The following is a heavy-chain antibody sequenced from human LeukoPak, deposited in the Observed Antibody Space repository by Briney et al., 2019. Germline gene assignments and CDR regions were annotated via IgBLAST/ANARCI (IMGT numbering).Heavy chain of an antibody. Sequence: GGSLRLSCAASGFTFSSYAMSWVRQAPVKGLEWVSAISGSGGSTYYADSVKGRFTISRDNSKNTLYLQMNSLRAEDTAVYYCAKDYDSSRYYYDAFDIWGQGTMVTVSS. D-gene: IGHD3-22*01. J-gene: IGHJ3*02. CDR3: AKDYDSSRYYYDAFDI. V-gene: IGHV3-23*01. CDR2: ISGSGGST. CDR1: GFTFSSYA.